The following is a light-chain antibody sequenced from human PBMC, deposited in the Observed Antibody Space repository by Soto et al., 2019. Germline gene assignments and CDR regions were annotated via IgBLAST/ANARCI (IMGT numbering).Light chain of an antibody. J-gene: IGLJ2*01. Sequence: QSVLTQPASVSGSPGQSITIPCTGTSNDIGAYTYVSWYQQHPGKAPKLLIFDVSYRPSGISDRFSGSKSGNTASLTISGLQLEDEADYYCSSDRASTTLFGGGTKLTVL. CDR2: DVS. CDR3: SSDRASTTL. CDR1: SNDIGAYTY. V-gene: IGLV2-14*03.